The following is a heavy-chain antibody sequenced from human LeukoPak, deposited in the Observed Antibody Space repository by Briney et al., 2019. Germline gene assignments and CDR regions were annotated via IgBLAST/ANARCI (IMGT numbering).Heavy chain of an antibody. CDR1: GFTFSSYA. J-gene: IGHJ4*02. CDR3: ARDLGQWELLFDY. Sequence: GGSLRLSCAASGFTFSSYAMSWVRQAPGKGLEWVSSISSSSSYIYYADSVKGRFTISRDNAKNSLYLQMNSLRAEDTAVYYCARDLGQWELLFDYWGQGTLVTVSS. V-gene: IGHV3-21*01. CDR2: ISSSSSYI. D-gene: IGHD1-26*01.